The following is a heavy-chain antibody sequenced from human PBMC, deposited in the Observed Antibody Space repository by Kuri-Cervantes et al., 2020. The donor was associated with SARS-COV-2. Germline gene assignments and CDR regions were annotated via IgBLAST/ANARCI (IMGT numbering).Heavy chain of an antibody. Sequence: GESLKISCAASGFTFSYFAMTWVRQAPGKGLEWVSVIYSGGSTYYADSVKGRFTISRDNSKNTLYLQMNSLRAEDTAVYYCAKTILGVVTPLYYFDYWGQGTLVTVSS. D-gene: IGHD3-3*01. CDR2: IYSGGST. CDR1: GFTFSYFA. V-gene: IGHV3-66*01. CDR3: AKTILGVVTPLYYFDY. J-gene: IGHJ4*02.